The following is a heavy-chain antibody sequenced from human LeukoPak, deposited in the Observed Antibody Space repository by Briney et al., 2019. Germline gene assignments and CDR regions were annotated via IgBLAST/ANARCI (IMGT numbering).Heavy chain of an antibody. J-gene: IGHJ3*01. Sequence: ASVKVSCKASGYNFKSCDINWVRQASGQGLEWMGWMNPHGDYTGYAQKFQDRVTMTSDSSTTTAYMELRSLTSEDTALYYCARGLRDGLTGNDVLDVWGLGTMVIVTS. CDR2: MNPHGDYT. V-gene: IGHV1-8*01. CDR3: ARGLRDGLTGNDVLDV. CDR1: GYNFKSCD. D-gene: IGHD3-9*01.